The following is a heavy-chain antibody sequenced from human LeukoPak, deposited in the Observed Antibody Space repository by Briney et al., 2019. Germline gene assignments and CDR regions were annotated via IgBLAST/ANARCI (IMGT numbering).Heavy chain of an antibody. CDR2: ITSSSAV. V-gene: IGHV3-48*04. CDR3: ARFGVVPAAIRDY. J-gene: IGHJ4*02. Sequence: PGGSLRLSCAASGFTFSNYSMNWVRQAPGKGLEWVSYITSSSAVYYAGSVKGRFTISRDDAKNSLFLQMNSLGAEDTAVYYCARFGVVPAAIRDYWGQGTLVTVSS. CDR1: GFTFSNYS. D-gene: IGHD2-2*02.